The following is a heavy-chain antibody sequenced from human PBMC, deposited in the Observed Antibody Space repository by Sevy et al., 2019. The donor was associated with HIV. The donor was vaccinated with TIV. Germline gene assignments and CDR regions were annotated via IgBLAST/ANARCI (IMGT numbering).Heavy chain of an antibody. CDR1: GFTFSDYY. D-gene: IGHD4-17*01. Sequence: GGSLRLSCAGSGFTFSDYYMSWSRQAPGKGLEWISYISGSDDTIYYAISVKGRFTVSRDNTKNLLYLEMNSLRVEDTAMYYCARDHEKDGDLGDYYYYAMDVWGQGTTVTVSS. J-gene: IGHJ6*02. V-gene: IGHV3-11*01. CDR2: ISGSDDTI. CDR3: ARDHEKDGDLGDYYYYAMDV.